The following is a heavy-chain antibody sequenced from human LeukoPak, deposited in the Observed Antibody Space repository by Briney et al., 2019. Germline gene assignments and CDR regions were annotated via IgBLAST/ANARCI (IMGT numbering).Heavy chain of an antibody. Sequence: GGSLRLSCAASGFTFSSYSMIWVRQAPGKGLEWVSYISSSSSTIYYADSVKGRFAISRDNAKNSLYLQMNSLRAEDTAVYYCVSEVLGPADPPRSDYWGQGTLVTVSS. J-gene: IGHJ4*02. V-gene: IGHV3-48*01. D-gene: IGHD2-2*01. CDR2: ISSSSSTI. CDR3: VSEVLGPADPPRSDY. CDR1: GFTFSSYS.